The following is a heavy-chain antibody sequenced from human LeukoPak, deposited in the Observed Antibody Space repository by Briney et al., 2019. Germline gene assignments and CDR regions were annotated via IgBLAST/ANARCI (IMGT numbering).Heavy chain of an antibody. Sequence: SETLSLTCTVSGGSISRYYWSWIRQPPGKGLEWIGYIYTSGSTNYNPSLKSRVTISVDTSKTQFSLKLSSVTAADTAVYYCARGSIAARPGWFDPWGQETLVTVSS. CDR1: GGSISRYY. V-gene: IGHV4-4*09. J-gene: IGHJ5*02. CDR3: ARGSIAARPGWFDP. D-gene: IGHD6-6*01. CDR2: IYTSGST.